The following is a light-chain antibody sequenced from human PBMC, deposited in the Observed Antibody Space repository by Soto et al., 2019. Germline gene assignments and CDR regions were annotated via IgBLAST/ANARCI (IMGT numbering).Light chain of an antibody. CDR2: DAS. V-gene: IGKV3-11*01. CDR1: QSVNNY. J-gene: IGKJ4*01. CDR3: HQRYSWPLP. Sequence: EIVLTQSPGTLSLSPWERATLSCRASQSVNNYLAWYQQKPGQTPRLLIYDASKRATGIPARFSGSGSGTDFTLTIGSLAPEDFAVYYCHQRYSWPLPFGGGTKVDIK.